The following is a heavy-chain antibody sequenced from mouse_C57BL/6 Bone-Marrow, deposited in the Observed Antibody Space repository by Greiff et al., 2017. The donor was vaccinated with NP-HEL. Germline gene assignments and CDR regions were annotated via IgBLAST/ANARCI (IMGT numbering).Heavy chain of an antibody. Sequence: VQLKESGGGLVKPGGSLKLSCAASGFTFSDYGMHWVRQAPEKGLEWVAYISSGSSTIYYADTVKGRFTISRDNAKNTLFLQMTSLRSEDTAMYYCAKERQLRLPFAYWGQGTLVTVSA. J-gene: IGHJ3*01. CDR1: GFTFSDYG. CDR2: ISSGSSTI. V-gene: IGHV5-17*01. D-gene: IGHD3-2*02. CDR3: AKERQLRLPFAY.